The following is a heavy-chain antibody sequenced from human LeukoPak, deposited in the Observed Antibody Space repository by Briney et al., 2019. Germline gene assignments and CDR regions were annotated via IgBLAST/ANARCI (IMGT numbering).Heavy chain of an antibody. V-gene: IGHV4-34*01. CDR1: GGSFSGYY. J-gene: IGHJ6*03. CDR2: INHSGST. Sequence: SETLSLTCAVYGGSFSGYYWSWIRQPPGKGPEWIGEINHSGSTNYNPSLKSRVTISVDTSKNQFSPKLSSVTAADTAVYYCASLSDYYMDVWGKGTTVTVSS. CDR3: ASLSDYYMDV.